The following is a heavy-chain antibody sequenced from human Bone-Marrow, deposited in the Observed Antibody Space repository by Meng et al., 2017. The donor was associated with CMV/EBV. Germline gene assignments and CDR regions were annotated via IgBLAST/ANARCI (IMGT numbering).Heavy chain of an antibody. CDR3: ARDHNSWSPYYFDY. CDR1: GFTFSGYS. V-gene: IGHV3-21*01. D-gene: IGHD6-6*01. Sequence: SGFTFSGYSMNWVRQAPGKGLEWVSSISSTSTYIYYADSVKGRFTISRDNAKNSLYLQMNSLRAEDTAVYYCARDHNSWSPYYFDYWGQGTLVTVSS. J-gene: IGHJ4*02. CDR2: ISSTSTYI.